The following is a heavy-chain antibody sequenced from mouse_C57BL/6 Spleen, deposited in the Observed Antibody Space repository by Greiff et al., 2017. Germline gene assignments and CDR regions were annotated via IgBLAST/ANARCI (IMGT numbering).Heavy chain of an antibody. V-gene: IGHV5-16*01. CDR2: INYDGSST. CDR3: ARVAYYSNYIYAMDY. D-gene: IGHD2-5*01. CDR1: GFTFSDYY. J-gene: IGHJ4*01. Sequence: EVKLMESEGGLVQPGSSMKLSCTASGFTFSDYYMAWVRQVPEKGLEWVANINYDGSSTYYLDSLKSRFIISRDNAKNILYLQMSSLKSEDTATYYCARVAYYSNYIYAMDYWGQGTSVTVSS.